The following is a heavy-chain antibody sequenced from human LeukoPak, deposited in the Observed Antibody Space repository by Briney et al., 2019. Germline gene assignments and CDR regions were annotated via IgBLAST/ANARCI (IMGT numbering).Heavy chain of an antibody. CDR3: AKEDYYGSGSYLGY. D-gene: IGHD3-10*01. J-gene: IGHJ4*02. V-gene: IGHV3-30*18. CDR2: ISYDGSNE. Sequence: PGRSLRLSCAASGFTFSSYGMHWVRQAPGRGLEWVAVISYDGSNEYYADSVKVRFTISRDNSKNTVYMQMNSLRVEDTAVYYCAKEDYYGSGSYLGYWGQGTPVTVSS. CDR1: GFTFSSYG.